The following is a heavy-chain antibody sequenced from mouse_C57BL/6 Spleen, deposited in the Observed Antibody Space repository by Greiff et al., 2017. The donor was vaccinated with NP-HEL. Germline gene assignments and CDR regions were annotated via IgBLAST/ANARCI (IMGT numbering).Heavy chain of an antibody. J-gene: IGHJ1*03. CDR1: GFTFSDYG. CDR3: ARRGGSSLYWYFDV. V-gene: IGHV5-17*01. D-gene: IGHD1-1*01. Sequence: EVKLMESGGGLVKPGGSLKLSCAASGFTFSDYGMHWVRQAPEKGLEWVAYISSGSSTIYYADTVKGRFTIARDNAKNTLFLQMTSLRSEVTAMYYCARRGGSSLYWYFDVWGTGTTVTVSS. CDR2: ISSGSSTI.